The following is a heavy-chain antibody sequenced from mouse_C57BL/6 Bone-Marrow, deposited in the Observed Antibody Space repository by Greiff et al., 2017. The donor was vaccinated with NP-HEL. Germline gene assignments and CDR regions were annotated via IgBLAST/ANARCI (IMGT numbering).Heavy chain of an antibody. CDR1: GYTFTSYW. J-gene: IGHJ1*03. D-gene: IGHD1-1*01. CDR2: IDPSDSYT. CDR3: AREDYYGSSFNWYFDV. Sequence: KPGASVKLSCKASGYTFTSYWMQWVKQRPGQGLEWIGEIDPSDSYTNYNQKFKGKATLTVDTSSSTAYMQLSSLTSEDSAVYYCAREDYYGSSFNWYFDVWGTGTTVTVSS. V-gene: IGHV1-50*01.